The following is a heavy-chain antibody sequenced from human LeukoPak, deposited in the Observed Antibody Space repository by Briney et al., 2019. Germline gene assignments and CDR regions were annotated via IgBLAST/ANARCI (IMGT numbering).Heavy chain of an antibody. J-gene: IGHJ5*02. CDR3: ARHPSLSYCSGGSCWFDP. CDR2: IYFSGNT. D-gene: IGHD2-15*01. Sequence: SETLSLTCIVSGGSITSSSYYWGWIRQPPGKGLEWIGSIYFSGNTYHNPSLKSRVTISVDTSKKQFSLKLSSVTAADTAVYYCARHPSLSYCSGGSCWFDPWGQGTLVTVSS. CDR1: GGSITSSSYY. V-gene: IGHV4-39*01.